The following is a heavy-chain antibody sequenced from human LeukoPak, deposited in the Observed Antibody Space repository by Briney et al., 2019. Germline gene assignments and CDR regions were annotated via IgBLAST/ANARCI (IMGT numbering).Heavy chain of an antibody. J-gene: IGHJ6*03. CDR2: IYTSGST. V-gene: IGHV4-4*08. D-gene: IGHD1-14*01. Sequence: SETLSLTCSVSGGSISSYYWSWIRQPPGKGLELIGYIYTSGSTNYIPCLKRRVTISVDTSKNQFSLKLSTVPAADTAVYYCARLRTTSLYYYYYFMDVWGKGTTVTVSS. CDR3: ARLRTTSLYYYYYFMDV. CDR1: GGSISSYY.